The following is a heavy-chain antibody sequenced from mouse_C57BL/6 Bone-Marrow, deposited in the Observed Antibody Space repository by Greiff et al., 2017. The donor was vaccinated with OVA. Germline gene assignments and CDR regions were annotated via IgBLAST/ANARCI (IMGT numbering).Heavy chain of an antibody. CDR1: GFTFSDYY. CDR2: ISNGGGST. Sequence: DVHLVESGGGLVQPGGSLKLSCAASGFTFSDYYMYWVRQTPEKRLEWVAYISNGGGSTYYPDTVKGPFTISRDNAKNTLYLQMSRLKSEDTAMYYCARQAFFYDGYYPYYAMDYWGQGTSVTVSS. J-gene: IGHJ4*01. CDR3: ARQAFFYDGYYPYYAMDY. V-gene: IGHV5-12*01. D-gene: IGHD2-3*01.